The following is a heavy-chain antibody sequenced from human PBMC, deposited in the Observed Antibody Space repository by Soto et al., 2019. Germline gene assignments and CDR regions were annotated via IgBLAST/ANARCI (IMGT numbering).Heavy chain of an antibody. CDR1: GFTFDNYE. V-gene: IGHV3-48*03. Sequence: LRLSCAASGFTFDNYEMNWVRQAPGKGLEWVSYISSVGSTIYYADSVKGRFTISRDNAKNSLFLQMNSLRAEDTAVYYCAKEATNINNFHYWGQGTLVTVSS. CDR3: AKEATNINNFHY. D-gene: IGHD5-12*01. CDR2: ISSVGSTI. J-gene: IGHJ4*02.